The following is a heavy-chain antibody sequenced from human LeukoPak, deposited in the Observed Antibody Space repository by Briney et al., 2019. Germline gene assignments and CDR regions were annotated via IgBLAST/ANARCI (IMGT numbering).Heavy chain of an antibody. J-gene: IGHJ4*02. CDR1: GGSISSSSYY. CDR3: ARALRDSSCYRYFDY. CDR2: IYYSGST. Sequence: PSETLSLTCTVSGGSISSSSYYWGWIRQPPGKGLEWIGSIYYSGSTYYNPSLKSRVTISVDTSKNQLSLKLSSVTAADTAVYYCARALRDSSCYRYFDYWGQGTLVTVSS. D-gene: IGHD3-22*01. V-gene: IGHV4-39*01.